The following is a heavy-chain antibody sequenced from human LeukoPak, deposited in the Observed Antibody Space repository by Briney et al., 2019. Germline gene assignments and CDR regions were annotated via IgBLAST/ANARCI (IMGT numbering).Heavy chain of an antibody. D-gene: IGHD3/OR15-3a*01. J-gene: IGHJ5*02. CDR1: GFTFSSYA. V-gene: IGHV3-23*01. CDR2: ISGSGGST. CDR3: PRNGDWFPKSPNWFDP. Sequence: GGSLRLSCAASGFTFSSYAMSWVRQAPGKGLEWVSAISGSGGSTYYADSVKGRFTISRDNSKNTLYLQMNSLRAEDTALYYCPRNGDWFPKSPNWFDPWGQGTLVTVSS.